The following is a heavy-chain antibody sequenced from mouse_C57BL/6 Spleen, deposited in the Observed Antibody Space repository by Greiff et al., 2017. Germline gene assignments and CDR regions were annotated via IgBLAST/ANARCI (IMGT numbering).Heavy chain of an antibody. CDR3: ARIHDYDWFAY. CDR1: GYSFTGYY. CDR2: INPSTGGT. V-gene: IGHV1-42*01. D-gene: IGHD2-4*01. J-gene: IGHJ3*01. Sequence: EVQLQQSGPELVKPGASVKISCKASGYSFTGYYMNWVKQSPEKSLEWIGEINPSTGGTTYNQKFKAKATLTVDKSSSTAYMQLKSLTSEDSAVYYCARIHDYDWFAYWGQGTLVTVSA.